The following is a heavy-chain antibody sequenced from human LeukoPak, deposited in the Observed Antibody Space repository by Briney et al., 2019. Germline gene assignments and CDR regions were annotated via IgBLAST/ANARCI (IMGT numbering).Heavy chain of an antibody. CDR3: ARDSDYYDSSGYYFVY. Sequence: ASVKDSCKVSGGTFSSYPISWVRQAPGQGLEWMGEITPIFGEAQNAEKFQGRVTITADKSTSTAYMELSSLRSEDTAVYYCARDSDYYDSSGYYFVYWGQGTLVTVSS. J-gene: IGHJ4*02. D-gene: IGHD3-22*01. CDR1: GGTFSSYP. CDR2: ITPIFGEA. V-gene: IGHV1-69*06.